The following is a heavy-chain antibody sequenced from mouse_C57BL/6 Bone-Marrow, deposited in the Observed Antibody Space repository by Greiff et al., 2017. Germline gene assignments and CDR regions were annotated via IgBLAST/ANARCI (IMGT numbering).Heavy chain of an antibody. V-gene: IGHV14-4*01. CDR2: IDPENGDT. CDR3: TCNYYGYFDV. J-gene: IGHJ1*03. Sequence: VQLQQSGAELVRPGASVKLSCTASGFNIKDDYMHWVKQRPEQGLEWIGWIDPENGDTEYASKFQGKATITADTSSNTAYLQLSSLTSEDTAVYYCTCNYYGYFDVWGTGTTVTVSS. D-gene: IGHD2-1*01. CDR1: GFNIKDDY.